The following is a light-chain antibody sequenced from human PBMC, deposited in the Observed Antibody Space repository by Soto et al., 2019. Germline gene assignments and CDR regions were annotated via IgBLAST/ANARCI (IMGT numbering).Light chain of an antibody. CDR1: QIVSNV. J-gene: IGKJ1*01. V-gene: IGKV1-5*01. Sequence: DIQMTQSPTTLSASVRDRVTITCRASQIVSNVLAWFQQKPGKGPELLIYDVSNLQSGVPSRFSGSGSGTEFTLTTSSLHPDAFAVDYCHQYYRYPCTFGQGTQVEIK. CDR2: DVS. CDR3: HQYYRYPCT.